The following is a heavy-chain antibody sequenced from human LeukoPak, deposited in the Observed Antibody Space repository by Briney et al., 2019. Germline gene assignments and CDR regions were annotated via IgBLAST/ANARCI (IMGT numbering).Heavy chain of an antibody. CDR1: GFTFSTYA. Sequence: GGSLRLSCAASGFTFSTYAMNWVRQAPGKGLEWVSVISGSGGSTYYADSVKGRFTISRDNLKNTLYLQMNSLRAEDTAIYYCAKTGPPRIFGVVTIDSWGQGTLVTVSS. V-gene: IGHV3-23*01. CDR2: ISGSGGST. J-gene: IGHJ4*02. D-gene: IGHD3-3*02. CDR3: AKTGPPRIFGVVTIDS.